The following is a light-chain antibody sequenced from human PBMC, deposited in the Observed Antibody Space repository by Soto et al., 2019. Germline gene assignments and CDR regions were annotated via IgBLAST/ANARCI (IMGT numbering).Light chain of an antibody. V-gene: IGLV2-23*01. CDR2: EGS. Sequence: QSVLTQSASVSGSPGQSITISCTGTSSDVGSYNLVSWYQHHPGKVPKLVIYEGSRRPSGVSNRFSGSKSGNTASLTISGLQAEDEADYYCFSYAGSFTWAFGGGTKLTVL. CDR3: FSYAGSFTWA. J-gene: IGLJ3*02. CDR1: SSDVGSYNL.